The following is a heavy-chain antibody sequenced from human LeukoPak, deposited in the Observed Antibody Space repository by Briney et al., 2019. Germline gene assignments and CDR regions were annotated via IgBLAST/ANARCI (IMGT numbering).Heavy chain of an antibody. V-gene: IGHV3-30*03. CDR2: ISYDGSNK. J-gene: IGHJ1*01. Sequence: PGGSLRLSCAASGFTFSSYGMHWVRQAPGKGLEGVAVISYDGSNKYYADSVKGRFTISRDNSKNTLYLQLNSLRAEDTAVYFCASSSWSSEYFHYWGQGTLVTVSS. CDR3: ASSSWSSEYFHY. CDR1: GFTFSSYG. D-gene: IGHD6-13*01.